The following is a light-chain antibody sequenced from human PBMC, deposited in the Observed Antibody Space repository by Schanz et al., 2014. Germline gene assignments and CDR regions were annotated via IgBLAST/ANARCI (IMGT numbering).Light chain of an antibody. CDR3: QQYVESPGT. J-gene: IGKJ1*01. CDR1: QSVSTY. Sequence: EIVLTQSPVTLSLSPGERATLSCRASQSVSTYLAWYQQKPGQAPRLLIHGASRRATGIPDRFSGSGSGTDFTLTISRLEPEDFAVYYCQQYVESPGTFGQGTRLEI. V-gene: IGKV3-20*01. CDR2: GAS.